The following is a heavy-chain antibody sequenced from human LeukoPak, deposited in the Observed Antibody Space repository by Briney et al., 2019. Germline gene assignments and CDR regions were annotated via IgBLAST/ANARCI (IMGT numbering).Heavy chain of an antibody. CDR3: ARVVPCMDV. J-gene: IGHJ6*02. CDR2: ISSSGSTI. Sequence: GGSLRLSCAASGFIFSCYEMNWLRQAPGKGLEWVSYISSSGSTIYYADSVKGRFTISRDNSKNSLYLQMNSLRAEDTAVYYCARVVPCMDVWGQGTPVTVSS. CDR1: GFIFSCYE. V-gene: IGHV3-48*03. D-gene: IGHD3-16*02.